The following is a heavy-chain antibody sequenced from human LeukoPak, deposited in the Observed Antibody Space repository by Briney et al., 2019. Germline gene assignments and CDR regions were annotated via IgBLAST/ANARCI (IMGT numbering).Heavy chain of an antibody. CDR3: ARDIEMATIVQYYGMDV. V-gene: IGHV3-48*04. Sequence: GGSLRLSCAASGFTFSSYSMNWVRQAPGKGLEGVSYISSSSSTIYYADSVKGRFTISRDNAKNSLNLRMNSLRVEDTAVYYCARDIEMATIVQYYGMDVWGQGTTVTVSS. J-gene: IGHJ6*02. CDR2: ISSSSSTI. D-gene: IGHD5-24*01. CDR1: GFTFSSYS.